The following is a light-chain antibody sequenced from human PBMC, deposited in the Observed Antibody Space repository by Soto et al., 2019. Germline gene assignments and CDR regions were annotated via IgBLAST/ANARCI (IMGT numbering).Light chain of an antibody. CDR1: QSVSSNY. Sequence: EIVLTQSPGTLSLSPGERATLSCRASQSVSSNYLAWYQQKPGQAPRLLIHGASSRATGIPDRFSGSGSGTDFTLTISRLEPEDFAVCYCQQYGSSPPLTFGGGTKVDIK. CDR2: GAS. CDR3: QQYGSSPPLT. J-gene: IGKJ4*01. V-gene: IGKV3-20*01.